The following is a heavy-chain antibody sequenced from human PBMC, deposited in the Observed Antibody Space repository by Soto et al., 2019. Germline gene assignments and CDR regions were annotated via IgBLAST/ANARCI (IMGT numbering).Heavy chain of an antibody. CDR3: AKNPNYYYYVDV. Sequence: QVQLVESGGGLVKPGGSLRLSCAASGFTFRDNYMTWIRQAPGKGLQWISYITSSGSYRHYADSVKGHFTISRDNANNSLYLQMNNLRAEDTAVYSCAKNPNYYYYVDVWGKGTTVIVSS. V-gene: IGHV3-11*01. J-gene: IGHJ6*03. CDR1: GFTFRDNY. CDR2: ITSSGSYR.